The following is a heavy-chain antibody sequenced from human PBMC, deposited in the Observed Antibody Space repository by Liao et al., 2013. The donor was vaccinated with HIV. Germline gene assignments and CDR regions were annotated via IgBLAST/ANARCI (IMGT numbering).Heavy chain of an antibody. J-gene: IGHJ4*02. Sequence: QVQLQESGPGLVKPSQTLSLTCTVSGGSVSSATYYWSWIRQPAGKGLECIGHIYSSGSSNYNPSLKSRVSISLDTSKNLFSLKLSSVTAADTAVYYCASTYYDSSGFYGGFDYWGQGTLVTVSS. CDR1: GGSVSSATYY. V-gene: IGHV4-61*02. CDR3: ASTYYDSSGFYGGFDY. CDR2: IYSSGSS. D-gene: IGHD3-22*01.